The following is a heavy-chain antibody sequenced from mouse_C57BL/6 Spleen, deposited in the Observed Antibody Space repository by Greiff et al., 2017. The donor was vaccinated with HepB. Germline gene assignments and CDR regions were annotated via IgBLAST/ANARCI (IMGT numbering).Heavy chain of an antibody. J-gene: IGHJ1*03. D-gene: IGHD1-1*01. CDR3: ARHGNYYGSGYRWYFDV. Sequence: EVQGVESGGGLVKPGGSLKLSCAASGFTFSSYTMSWVRQTPEKRLEWVATISGGGGNTYYPDSVKGRFTISRDNAKNTLYLQMSSLRSEDTALYYCARHGNYYGSGYRWYFDVWGTGTTVTVSS. CDR1: GFTFSSYT. CDR2: ISGGGGNT. V-gene: IGHV5-9*01.